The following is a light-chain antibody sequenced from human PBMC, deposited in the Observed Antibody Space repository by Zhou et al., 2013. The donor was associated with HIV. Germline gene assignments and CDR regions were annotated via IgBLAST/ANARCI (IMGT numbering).Light chain of an antibody. CDR2: DAS. CDR1: QSVSSY. CDR3: QQYNNWPPADT. J-gene: IGKJ2*01. V-gene: IGKV3-11*01. Sequence: EIVLTQSPATLSLSPGERATLSCRASQSVSSYLAWYQQKPGQAPRLLIYDASNRATGIPARFSGSGSGTEFTLTISSLQSEDFAVYYCQQYNNWPPADTFGQGTKLEIK.